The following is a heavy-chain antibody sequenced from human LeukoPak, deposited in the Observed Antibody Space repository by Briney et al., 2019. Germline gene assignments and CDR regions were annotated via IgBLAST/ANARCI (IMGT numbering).Heavy chain of an antibody. V-gene: IGHV4-34*01. J-gene: IGHJ4*02. CDR2: INHSGST. D-gene: IGHD2-8*02. CDR3: ARGFPLLVVYPRPYYFDY. CDR1: GGSFSGYY. Sequence: PSETLSLTCAVYGGSFSGYYWSWIRQPPGKGLEWIGEINHSGSTNYNPSLKSRVTISVDTSKNQFSLKLSSVTAADTAVYYCARGFPLLVVYPRPYYFDYWGQGTLVTVSS.